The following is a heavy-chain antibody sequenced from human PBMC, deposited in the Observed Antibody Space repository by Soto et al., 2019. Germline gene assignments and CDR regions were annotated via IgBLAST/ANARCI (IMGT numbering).Heavy chain of an antibody. Sequence: QVQLVESVGGVVQPGRSLRLSCAASGFTFSSYAMHWVRQAPGKGLEWVAVISYDGSNKYYADSVKGRFTISRDNSKNTLYLQMNSLRAEDTAVYYCARDRDFVQQWLAGSLDYWGQGTLVTVSS. J-gene: IGHJ4*02. CDR3: ARDRDFVQQWLAGSLDY. CDR2: ISYDGSNK. D-gene: IGHD6-19*01. CDR1: GFTFSSYA. V-gene: IGHV3-30-3*01.